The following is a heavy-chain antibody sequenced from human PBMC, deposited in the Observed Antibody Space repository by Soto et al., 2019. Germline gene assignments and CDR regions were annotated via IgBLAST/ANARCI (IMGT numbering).Heavy chain of an antibody. CDR2: INPDNGNT. CDR3: ARGIATGQLDP. Sequence: ASGKVSCKASGYTFTRYTMNWVRQAPGQRLEWMGWINPDNGNTKSSQKFQDRVIITRDTSASTAYMDRSSLRSEDTAVYYCARGIATGQLDPWGQGTLVTVSS. V-gene: IGHV1-3*01. CDR1: GYTFTRYT. J-gene: IGHJ5*02. D-gene: IGHD2-15*01.